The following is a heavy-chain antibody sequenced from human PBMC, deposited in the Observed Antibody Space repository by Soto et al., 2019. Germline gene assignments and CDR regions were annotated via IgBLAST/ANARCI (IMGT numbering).Heavy chain of an antibody. V-gene: IGHV1-8*01. J-gene: IGHJ4*02. CDR3: AKEIDSGSPYYLDY. Sequence: ASVKVSCKASGYTFTSGDINWVRQAPGQGLEWMGWMNPNSGNTGYAQKFRGRVTMTRDTSISTAYMELSSLRSEDTAVYYCAKEIDSGSPYYLDYWGQGTLVTVSS. CDR1: GYTFTSGD. CDR2: MNPNSGNT. D-gene: IGHD1-26*01.